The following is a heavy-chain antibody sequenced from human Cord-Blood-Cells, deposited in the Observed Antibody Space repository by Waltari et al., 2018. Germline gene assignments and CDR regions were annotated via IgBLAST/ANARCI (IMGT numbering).Heavy chain of an antibody. CDR3: ARERGWELLLDY. D-gene: IGHD2-15*01. V-gene: IGHV3-11*01. CDR2: MSSSGSTK. Sequence: QVQLVESGGGLVKPGGSLRLSCAASGFTFSDYYTSWTREAPGKGLGWVSYMSSSGSTKYYAASVKGRFTISRNNAKTSLFLQMNSLRAEDTAVYYCARERGWELLLDYWGQGTLVTVSS. CDR1: GFTFSDYY. J-gene: IGHJ4*02.